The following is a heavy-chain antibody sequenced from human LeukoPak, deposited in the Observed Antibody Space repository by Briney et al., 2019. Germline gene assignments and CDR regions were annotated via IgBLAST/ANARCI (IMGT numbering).Heavy chain of an antibody. D-gene: IGHD5-12*01. Sequence: PSETLSLTCAVYGGSFSGYYWSWIRQPPGKGLEWIGEINHSGSTNYNPSLKSRVTISVDTSKNQFSLKPSSVTAADTAVYYCARGIYSGYGRLDYWGQGTLVTVSS. J-gene: IGHJ4*02. CDR1: GGSFSGYY. CDR2: INHSGST. CDR3: ARGIYSGYGRLDY. V-gene: IGHV4-34*01.